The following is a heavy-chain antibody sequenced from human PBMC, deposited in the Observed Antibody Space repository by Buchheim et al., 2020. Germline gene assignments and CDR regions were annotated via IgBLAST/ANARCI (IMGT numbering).Heavy chain of an antibody. CDR2: IYYSGST. V-gene: IGHV4-39*01. D-gene: IGHD2-2*01. CDR1: GGSISSSSYY. Sequence: QLQLQESGPGLVKPSETLSLTCTVSGGSISSSSYYWGWIRQPPGKGLEWIGSIYYSGSTYYNPSLKSRVTISVAPSNNQFSLKLSSVTAADTAVYYCASLGPLVVPAATQVDYWGQGTL. J-gene: IGHJ4*02. CDR3: ASLGPLVVPAATQVDY.